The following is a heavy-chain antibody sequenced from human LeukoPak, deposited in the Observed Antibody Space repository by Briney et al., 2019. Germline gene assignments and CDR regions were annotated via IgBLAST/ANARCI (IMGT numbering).Heavy chain of an antibody. J-gene: IGHJ6*03. V-gene: IGHV3-7*01. Sequence: PGGSLRLSCAASGFSFSSYWMTWVRQAPGKGLEWVANIKQDGSEKNYVDSVRGRFTISRDNAKNSLYLQMNSLRAEDTAVYYCARDARYYYYMDVWGKGTTVTVSS. CDR3: ARDARYYYYMDV. CDR2: IKQDGSEK. CDR1: GFSFSSYW.